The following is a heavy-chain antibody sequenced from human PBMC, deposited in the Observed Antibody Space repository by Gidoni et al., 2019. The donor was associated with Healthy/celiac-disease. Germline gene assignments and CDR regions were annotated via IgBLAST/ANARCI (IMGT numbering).Heavy chain of an antibody. Sequence: EVQLVESGGGLVTPGGSLRLSCAASGFTFSNAWSSWVRQAPGKGLEWVGRIKSKTDCGTTDYAAPLKGRFTISRDDSKNTLYLQMNSLKTEDTAVYYFTTISMTHYYDSSGYSDYWGQGTLVTVSS. D-gene: IGHD3-22*01. J-gene: IGHJ4*02. CDR1: GFTFSNAW. V-gene: IGHV3-15*01. CDR3: TTISMTHYYDSSGYSDY. CDR2: IKSKTDCGTT.